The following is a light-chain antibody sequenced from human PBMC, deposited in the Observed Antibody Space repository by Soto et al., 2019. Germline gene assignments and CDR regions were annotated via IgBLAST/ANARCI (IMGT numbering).Light chain of an antibody. J-gene: IGKJ1*01. Sequence: DIQMTQSPSTLSASVGDRVTITCRASQSISSWLAWYQQKPGKAPKLLIYKASNLESGVPSRFSGSQSGTEFTLTISSLQPDDFAIYFCQQYNDYSPRTFGQGTKVEIK. V-gene: IGKV1-5*03. CDR1: QSISSW. CDR2: KAS. CDR3: QQYNDYSPRT.